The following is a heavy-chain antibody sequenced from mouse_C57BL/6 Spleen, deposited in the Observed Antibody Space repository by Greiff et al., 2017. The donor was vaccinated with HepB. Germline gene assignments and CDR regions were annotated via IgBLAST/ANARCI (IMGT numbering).Heavy chain of an antibody. Sequence: EVKLEESGGGLVQPGGSMKLSCAASGFTFSDAWMDWVRQSPEKGLEWVAEIRNKANNHATYYAESVKGRFTISRDDSKSSVYLQMNSLRAEDTGIYYCTRFTTVVAPYAMDYWGQGTSVTVSS. CDR3: TRFTTVVAPYAMDY. J-gene: IGHJ4*01. CDR2: IRNKANNHAT. CDR1: GFTFSDAW. V-gene: IGHV6-6*01. D-gene: IGHD1-1*01.